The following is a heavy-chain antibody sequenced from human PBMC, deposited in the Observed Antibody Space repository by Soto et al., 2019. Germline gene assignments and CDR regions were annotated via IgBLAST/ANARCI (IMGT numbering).Heavy chain of an antibody. V-gene: IGHV1-3*04. Sequence: AASVKVSCKASGYTFNSYAMHWVRQAPGQSLEWMGCIDTANDNTKYSQKFQGRVTITRDTSASTAYMELSSLRSEDTAVYYCARHKYHSSGPSAYWGQGTLVTVSS. D-gene: IGHD3-22*01. CDR3: ARHKYHSSGPSAY. J-gene: IGHJ4*02. CDR1: GYTFNSYA. CDR2: IDTANDNT.